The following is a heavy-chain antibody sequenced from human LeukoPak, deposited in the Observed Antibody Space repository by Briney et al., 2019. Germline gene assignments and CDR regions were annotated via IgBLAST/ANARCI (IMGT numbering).Heavy chain of an antibody. CDR2: IISIFGTA. CDR1: GCTFSSYA. J-gene: IGHJ4*02. D-gene: IGHD3-22*01. CDR3: ARGSYDSSGVSFDY. V-gene: IGHV1-69*05. Sequence: SVKVSCKASGCTFSSYAISWVRQAPGQGREWMGRIISIFGTANYAQKIQGRVTITTDESTSTAYMELSSLRSEDTAVYYCARGSYDSSGVSFDYWGQGTLVTVSS.